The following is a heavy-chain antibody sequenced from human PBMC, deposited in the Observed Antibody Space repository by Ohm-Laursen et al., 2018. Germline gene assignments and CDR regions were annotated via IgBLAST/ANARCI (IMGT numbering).Heavy chain of an antibody. J-gene: IGHJ3*01. CDR3: ASSQSSSWYHAFDV. V-gene: IGHV4-4*08. Sequence: GTLSLTCNVSGASIENYYWTWIRQPPGKGLEWIGHFYHSGGTNNNPSFKSRVTISIDTSKNQVSLNLNSVTAADTAVYYCASSQSSSWYHAFDVWGQGTMVTVSS. CDR2: FYHSGGT. D-gene: IGHD6-13*01. CDR1: GASIENYY.